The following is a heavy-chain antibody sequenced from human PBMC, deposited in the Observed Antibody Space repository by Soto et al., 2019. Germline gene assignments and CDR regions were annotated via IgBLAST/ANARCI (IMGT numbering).Heavy chain of an antibody. CDR2: IIPIFGTA. D-gene: IGHD1-26*01. CDR3: AREGSGSPYLAY. J-gene: IGHJ4*02. V-gene: IGHV1-69*06. CDR1: GGTFSSYA. Sequence: GASEKVSCKASGGTFSSYAISLVRQAPGQGLEWMGGIIPIFGTANYAQKFQGRVTITADKSTSTAYMELSSLRSEDTAVYYCAREGSGSPYLAYWRQGTLVTVSS.